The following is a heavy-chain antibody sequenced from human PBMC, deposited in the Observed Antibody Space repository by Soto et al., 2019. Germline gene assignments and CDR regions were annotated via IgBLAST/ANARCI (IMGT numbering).Heavy chain of an antibody. D-gene: IGHD6-13*01. CDR2: IKQDGSEK. CDR1: GFTFSRYW. J-gene: IGHJ4*02. Sequence: PGGSLRLSCAASGFTFSRYWMTWVRQAPGKGLEWVANIKQDGSEKYYVDSVKARFTISRDNAKNSLYLQMNSLRAEDTAVYYCTTAMQQLIRTSYYFDYWGQGTLVTVSS. V-gene: IGHV3-7*03. CDR3: TTAMQQLIRTSYYFDY.